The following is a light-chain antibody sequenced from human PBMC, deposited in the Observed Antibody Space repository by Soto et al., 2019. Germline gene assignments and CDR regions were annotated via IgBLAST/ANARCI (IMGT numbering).Light chain of an antibody. CDR2: AVS. CDR1: QGICSY. CDR3: QQLNSYPIT. Sequence: IRMTQCPSSFSAATADRVTITFRARQGICSYFAWYQQTAGKATTLLIYAVSTLQSGVPSRFSGSRSGTEFTLTISILQPEDFATYYCQQLNSYPITFGQVTCL. V-gene: IGKV1-8*01. J-gene: IGKJ5*01.